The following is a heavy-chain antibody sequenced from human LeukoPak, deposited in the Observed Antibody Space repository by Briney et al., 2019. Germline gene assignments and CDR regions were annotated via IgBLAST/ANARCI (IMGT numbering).Heavy chain of an antibody. CDR1: GGSISSGDYY. Sequence: SETLSLTCTVSGGSISSGDYYWSWIRQPPGKGLEWIGYIYYSGSTYYNPSLKSRVTISVDTSKNQFSLKLSSVTAADTAVYYCARYGGSRKYNWFDPWGQGTLVTVSS. CDR3: ARYGGSRKYNWFDP. V-gene: IGHV4-30-4*01. D-gene: IGHD6-13*01. J-gene: IGHJ5*02. CDR2: IYYSGST.